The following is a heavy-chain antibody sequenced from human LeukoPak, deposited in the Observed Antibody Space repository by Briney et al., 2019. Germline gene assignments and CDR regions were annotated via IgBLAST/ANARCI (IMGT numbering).Heavy chain of an antibody. V-gene: IGHV1-24*01. CDR1: GYTLTELS. CDR2: FDTEDGET. D-gene: IGHD1-14*01. CDR3: ATLSNWNHGDY. J-gene: IGHJ4*02. Sequence: GASVKVSCKVSGYTLTELSMHWVRQAPGKGIEWKGGFDTEDGETIYAQKIQGRVTMTEDTSTDTAYMELSSLRCEDPAVYYCATLSNWNHGDYLGQGTLVTGSS.